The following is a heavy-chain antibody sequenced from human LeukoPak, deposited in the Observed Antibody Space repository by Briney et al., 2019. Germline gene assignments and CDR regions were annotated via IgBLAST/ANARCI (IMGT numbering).Heavy chain of an antibody. V-gene: IGHV4-59*01. J-gene: IGHJ4*02. CDR2: TYYSGST. CDR3: ASTGYSSGFRTYYFDY. CDR1: GGSISSYY. D-gene: IGHD6-19*01. Sequence: SETLSLTCTVSGGSISSYYWSWIRQPPGKGLEWIGYTYYSGSTNYNPSLKSRVTISVDTSKNQFSLKLSSVTAADTAVYYCASTGYSSGFRTYYFDYWGQGTLVTVSS.